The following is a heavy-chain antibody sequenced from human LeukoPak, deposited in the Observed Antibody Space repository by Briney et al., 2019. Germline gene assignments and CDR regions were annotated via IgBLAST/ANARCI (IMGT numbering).Heavy chain of an antibody. J-gene: IGHJ6*03. CDR2: IYHSGST. Sequence: SETLSLTCAVSGGSISSSNWWSWVRQPPGKGLEWIGEIYHSGSTNYNPSLKSRVTISVDKSKNQFSLKLSSVTAADTAVYYCARAPTTVTTLGYYYYYMDVWGKGTTVTVSS. CDR3: ARAPTTVTTLGYYYYYMDV. V-gene: IGHV4-4*02. CDR1: GGSISSSNW. D-gene: IGHD4-17*01.